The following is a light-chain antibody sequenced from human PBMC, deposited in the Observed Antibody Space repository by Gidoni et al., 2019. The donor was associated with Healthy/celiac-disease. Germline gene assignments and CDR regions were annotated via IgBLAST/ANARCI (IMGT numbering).Light chain of an antibody. CDR2: DAS. CDR3: QQRSNWPPIT. V-gene: IGKV3-11*01. CDR1: QSVSSY. Sequence: VLTQSPATLSLSPGERATLSCRASQSVSSYLAWYQQKPGQAPRLLIYDASNRATGIPARFSGSGSGTDFTLTISSLEPEDFAVYYCQQRSNWPPITFGGGTKVEIK. J-gene: IGKJ4*01.